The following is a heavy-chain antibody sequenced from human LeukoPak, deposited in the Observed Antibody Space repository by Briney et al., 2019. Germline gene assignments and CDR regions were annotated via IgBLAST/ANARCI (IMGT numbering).Heavy chain of an antibody. Sequence: PSETLSLTCIVSGGSISSYYWCWIRQPPGTGLEWIWYIYCKESTNYNPSLKSIVTISVETSKNQLSLKLRSVTAADTAVYYCERQDSGTYFKPLDILGQGTVVSVSS. D-gene: IGHD1-26*01. J-gene: IGHJ3*02. V-gene: IGHV4-59*08. CDR2: IYCKEST. CDR3: ERQDSGTYFKPLDI. CDR1: GGSISSYY.